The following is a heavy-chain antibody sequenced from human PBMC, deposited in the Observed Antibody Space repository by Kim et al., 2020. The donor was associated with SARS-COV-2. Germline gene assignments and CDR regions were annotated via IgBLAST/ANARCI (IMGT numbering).Heavy chain of an antibody. J-gene: IGHJ4*02. Sequence: YADSVNGRFTISRENAKNSLYLQKNSLRDEETAVYYCARDRSYDSSGPGYWGQGTLVTVSS. V-gene: IGHV3-48*02. D-gene: IGHD3-22*01. CDR3: ARDRSYDSSGPGY.